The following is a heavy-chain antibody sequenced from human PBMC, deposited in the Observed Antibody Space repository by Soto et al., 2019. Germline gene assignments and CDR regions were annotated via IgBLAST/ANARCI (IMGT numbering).Heavy chain of an antibody. CDR2: IAISGITT. D-gene: IGHD6-19*01. CDR1: GFPFSSYA. J-gene: IGHJ4*02. V-gene: IGHV3-23*01. CDR3: AKRFAPSGSGWDS. Sequence: GESLKISCAASGFPFSSYAMTWVRQAPGKGLEWVSTIAISGITTFYADSVRGRFTISRDNPGNTLYLQMNNLGVEDTGIYYCAKRFAPSGSGWDSCRQGTRVSVSS.